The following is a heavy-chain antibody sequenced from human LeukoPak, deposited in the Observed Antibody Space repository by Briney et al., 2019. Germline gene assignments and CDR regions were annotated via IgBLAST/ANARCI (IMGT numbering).Heavy chain of an antibody. V-gene: IGHV4-39*07. Sequence: SETLSLTCNVSGGSMSSSSFSWGWIRQPPGKGLEWIGSIYYSGSTYYNPSLKSRVTISVDTSKNQFSLKLSSVTAADTAVYYCARIKNYYYGWGAFDIWGQGTMVTVSS. D-gene: IGHD1-7*01. CDR3: ARIKNYYYGWGAFDI. CDR2: IYYSGST. J-gene: IGHJ3*02. CDR1: GGSMSSSSFS.